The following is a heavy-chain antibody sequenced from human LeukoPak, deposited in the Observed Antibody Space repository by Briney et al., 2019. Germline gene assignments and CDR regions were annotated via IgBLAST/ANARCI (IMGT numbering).Heavy chain of an antibody. V-gene: IGHV3-30-3*01. J-gene: IGHJ4*02. Sequence: GGSLRLSCAASGFTFSNYAMHWVRQAPGKGLEWGAVISSDGNNKYYADSVKGRFTISRDNSKNTLYLQMNSLRAEDTAVYYCARDEYLWVVIQLGLFDYWGQGTLVTVSS. CDR1: GFTFSNYA. CDR2: ISSDGNNK. CDR3: ARDEYLWVVIQLGLFDY. D-gene: IGHD2-2*01.